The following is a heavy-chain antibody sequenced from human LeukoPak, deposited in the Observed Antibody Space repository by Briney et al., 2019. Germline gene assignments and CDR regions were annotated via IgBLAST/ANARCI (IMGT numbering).Heavy chain of an antibody. D-gene: IGHD1-26*01. Sequence: GGSLRLSCAASGFTFSSYGMHWVRQAPGKGLEWVAFIRYDGSNKYYADSVKGRFTISRDNSKNTLYLQMNSLRAEDTAVYYCARVGGATPIVDIWGQGTMVTVSS. J-gene: IGHJ3*02. CDR1: GFTFSSYG. V-gene: IGHV3-30*02. CDR3: ARVGGATPIVDI. CDR2: IRYDGSNK.